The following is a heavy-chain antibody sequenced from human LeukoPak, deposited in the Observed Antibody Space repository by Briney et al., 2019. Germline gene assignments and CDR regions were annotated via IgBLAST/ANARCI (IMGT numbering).Heavy chain of an antibody. CDR2: IHYSGST. CDR1: GGSISGYF. J-gene: IGHJ4*02. Sequence: SETLSLTCTVSGGSISGYFWSWIREPPGKRLEWIGYIHYSGSTNYNPSLNSRVTISVDTSKNQFSLRLSSVTAADTAVYYCARYGITIVRGGKYYFDSWGQGTLVTVSS. V-gene: IGHV4-59*08. CDR3: ARYGITIVRGGKYYFDS. D-gene: IGHD3-10*01.